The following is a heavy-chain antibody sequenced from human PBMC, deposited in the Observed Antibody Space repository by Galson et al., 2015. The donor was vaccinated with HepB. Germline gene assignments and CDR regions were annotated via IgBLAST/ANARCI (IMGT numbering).Heavy chain of an antibody. CDR2: ISGSGGST. Sequence: SLRLSCAASGFTFSSYAMSWVRQAPGKGLEWVSAISGSGGSTYYADSVKGRFTISRDNSKNTLYLQMNSLRAEDTAVYYCAKEFDSSGYYYDWFDPWGQGTLVTVSS. D-gene: IGHD3-22*01. CDR1: GFTFSSYA. CDR3: AKEFDSSGYYYDWFDP. V-gene: IGHV3-23*01. J-gene: IGHJ5*02.